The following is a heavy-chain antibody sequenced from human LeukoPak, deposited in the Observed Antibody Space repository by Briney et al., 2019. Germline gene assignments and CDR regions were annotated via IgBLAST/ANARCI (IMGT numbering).Heavy chain of an antibody. CDR3: GRLLGGYGSSPWAF. J-gene: IGHJ4*02. D-gene: IGHD6-6*01. CDR2: ISSGSRYT. V-gene: IGHV3-21*01. Sequence: GGSLRLSCTASGFTFSSYSMNWVRQAPGKGLEWVSSISSGSRYTYYADSVKGRFTISRDDAKNSLHLQMNSLRVEDTAVFYRGRLLGGYGSSPWAFWGQGTLVTVSS. CDR1: GFTFSSYS.